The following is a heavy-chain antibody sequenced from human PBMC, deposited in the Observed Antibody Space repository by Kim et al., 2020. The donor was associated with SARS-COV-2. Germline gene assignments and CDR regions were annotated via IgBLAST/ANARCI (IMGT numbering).Heavy chain of an antibody. V-gene: IGHV3-9*01. CDR3: AKDVGGYSSGWISWYYYGMDV. CDR2: ISWNSGSI. D-gene: IGHD6-19*01. J-gene: IGHJ6*02. Sequence: GGSLRLSCAASGFTFDDYAMHWVRQAPGKGLEWVSGISWNSGSIGYADSLKGRFTISRDNAKNSLYLQMNSLRAEDTALYYCAKDVGGYSSGWISWYYYGMDVWGQGTTVTVSS. CDR1: GFTFDDYA.